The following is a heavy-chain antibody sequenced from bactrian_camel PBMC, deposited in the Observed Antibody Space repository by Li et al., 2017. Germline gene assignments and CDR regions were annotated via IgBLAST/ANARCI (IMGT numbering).Heavy chain of an antibody. V-gene: IGHV3S42*01. D-gene: IGHD1*01. Sequence: DVQLVESGGGSVEAGGSLRLSCEFSEYTASRNCMTWFRQAPGKGREGVAAIDSDGSTSYADSVKGRFSISRDDARNTLYLQMDSLKTEDTAVYYCATGSTAKIGRYTPAGQGTQVTVS. CDR2: IDSDGST. CDR1: EYTASRNC. J-gene: IGHJ4*01.